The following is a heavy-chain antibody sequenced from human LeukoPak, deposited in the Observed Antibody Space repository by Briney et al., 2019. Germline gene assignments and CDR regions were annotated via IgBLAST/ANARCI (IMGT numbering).Heavy chain of an antibody. CDR2: IYSGGST. D-gene: IGHD6-19*01. V-gene: IGHV3-53*01. J-gene: IGHJ4*02. CDR1: GFTVSTNY. CDR3: ARDSSSGWYHDY. Sequence: PGGSLRLSCAASGFTVSTNYMSWVRQAPGKGLEWVSVIYSGGSTFYADSVKGRYTISRDNSKNTPYLQMNSLRAEDTAVYYCARDSSSGWYHDYWGQGTLVTVSS.